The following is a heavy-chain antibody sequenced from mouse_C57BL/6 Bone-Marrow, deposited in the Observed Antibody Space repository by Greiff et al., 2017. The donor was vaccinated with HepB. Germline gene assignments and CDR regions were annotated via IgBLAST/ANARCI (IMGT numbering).Heavy chain of an antibody. CDR1: AYPSTSYW. J-gene: IGHJ4*01. D-gene: IGHD1-1*01. CDR2: IDPSDSYT. Sequence: QVQLQQLGADLVLPGASVNLSCKASAYPSTSYWMPWVKRRPGQGLEWIGEIDPSDSYTNYNQKFKGKSTLTVDKSSSTAYMQLSSLTSEDSAVYYCARSGLLRSSYAMDYWGQGTSVTVSS. CDR3: ARSGLLRSSYAMDY. V-gene: IGHV1-69*01.